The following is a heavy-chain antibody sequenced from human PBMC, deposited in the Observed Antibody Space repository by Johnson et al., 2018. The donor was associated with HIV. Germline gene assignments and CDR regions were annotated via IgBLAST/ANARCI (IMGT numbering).Heavy chain of an antibody. Sequence: VQLVESGGGVVQPGGSLRLSCAASGFTFSSYGMHWVRQAPGKGLEWVAFIRYDGSNKYYADSVKGRFTISRDNSKNTLYLQMNSLRAEETAVYYCAKDWGIAAAGTDAFDIWGQGTMVTVSS. CDR3: AKDWGIAAAGTDAFDI. D-gene: IGHD6-13*01. V-gene: IGHV3-30*02. CDR1: GFTFSSYG. CDR2: IRYDGSNK. J-gene: IGHJ3*02.